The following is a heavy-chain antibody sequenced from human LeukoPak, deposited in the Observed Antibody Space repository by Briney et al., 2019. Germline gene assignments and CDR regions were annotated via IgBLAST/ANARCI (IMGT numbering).Heavy chain of an antibody. Sequence: GGSLRLSCAASGFTFSDYYMSWIRQAPGKGLEWVSYISSSGSTIYYADSVKGRFTISRDNAKNSLYLQMNSLRAEDTAVYYCARDGSLAAVDAFDIWGQGTMVTVSS. CDR3: ARDGSLAAVDAFDI. CDR2: ISSSGSTI. V-gene: IGHV3-11*01. CDR1: GFTFSDYY. D-gene: IGHD6-13*01. J-gene: IGHJ3*02.